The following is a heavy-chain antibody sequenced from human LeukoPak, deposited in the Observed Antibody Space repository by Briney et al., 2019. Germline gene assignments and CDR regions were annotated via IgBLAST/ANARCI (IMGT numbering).Heavy chain of an antibody. CDR3: ARALDSSGYYSGYYFDY. V-gene: IGHV1-46*03. CDR1: GYTFTSYY. CDR2: INPSDGTT. D-gene: IGHD3-22*01. J-gene: IGHJ4*02. Sequence: GASVKVSCKASGYTFTSYYIHWVRQAPGQGLEWMGIINPSDGTTTYAQKFPGRVTLTRDTSTSKVYMELNGLRSEDTAVYYCARALDSSGYYSGYYFDYWGQGTLVTVSS.